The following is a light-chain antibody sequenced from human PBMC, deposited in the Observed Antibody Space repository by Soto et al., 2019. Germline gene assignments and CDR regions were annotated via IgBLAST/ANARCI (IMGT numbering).Light chain of an antibody. V-gene: IGKV3-20*01. J-gene: IGKJ1*01. CDR3: QQYGSSPWT. CDR1: QSVGSSY. Sequence: VLTQSPGTLSLSPGERATLSCRASQSVGSSYLAWYQQKPGQAPRLLIYGASSRATGIPDRFSGSGSGTDFTLTISRLETEDFAVYYCQQYGSSPWTFGQGTKVDIK. CDR2: GAS.